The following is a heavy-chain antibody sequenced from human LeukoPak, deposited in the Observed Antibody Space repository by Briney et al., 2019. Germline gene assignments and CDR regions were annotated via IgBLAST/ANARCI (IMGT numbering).Heavy chain of an antibody. CDR1: GYTFTGYY. D-gene: IGHD6-19*01. V-gene: IGHV1-2*04. J-gene: IGHJ4*02. Sequence: ASVQVSCKASGYTFTGYYMHWVRQAPGQGLEWMGWINPNSGGTNYAQKFQGWVTMTRDTSISTAYMELSRLRSDDTAVYYCARDLGSGDYYFDSWGQGTLVTVSS. CDR2: INPNSGGT. CDR3: ARDLGSGDYYFDS.